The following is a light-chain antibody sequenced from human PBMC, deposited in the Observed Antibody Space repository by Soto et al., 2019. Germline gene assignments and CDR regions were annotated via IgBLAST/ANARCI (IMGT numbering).Light chain of an antibody. J-gene: IGLJ1*01. CDR3: SSHTTYSTRI. CDR2: ESS. Sequence: QSVLTQPASVSVSPGQSIAISCTGTSSDIGSYNYVSWYQQDPGKAPKLIIHESSNRPSGISDHFSGSKSGNTASLTISGLQADDEADYYCSSHTTYSTRIFGTGTKVTVL. V-gene: IGLV2-14*01. CDR1: SSDIGSYNY.